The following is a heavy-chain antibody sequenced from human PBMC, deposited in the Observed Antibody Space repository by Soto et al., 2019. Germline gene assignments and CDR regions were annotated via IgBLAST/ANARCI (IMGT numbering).Heavy chain of an antibody. D-gene: IGHD2-21*02. CDR1: GYTLNSYA. CDR2: INAGSGNT. Sequence: ASVKVSCKDSGYTLNSYAMHWVRQAPGQRLEWMGWINAGSGNTKYSQKFQGRVTITRDTSASTAYTELSSLRSEDTAVYYCAREGLLNWGQGTLVTVSS. J-gene: IGHJ4*02. V-gene: IGHV1-3*01. CDR3: AREGLLN.